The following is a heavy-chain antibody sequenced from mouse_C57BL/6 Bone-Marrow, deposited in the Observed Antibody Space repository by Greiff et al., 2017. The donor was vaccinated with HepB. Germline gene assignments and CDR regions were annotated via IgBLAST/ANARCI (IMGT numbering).Heavy chain of an antibody. V-gene: IGHV1-26*01. D-gene: IGHD1-1*01. Sequence: EVQLQQSGPELVKPGASVKISCKASGYTFTDYYMNWVKQSHGKSLEWIGDINPNNGGTSYNQKFKGKATLTVDTSSSTAYMQLSSLTSEDSAVYYCATYGRDYYAMDYWGQGTSVTVSS. CDR2: INPNNGGT. CDR1: GYTFTDYY. J-gene: IGHJ4*01. CDR3: ATYGRDYYAMDY.